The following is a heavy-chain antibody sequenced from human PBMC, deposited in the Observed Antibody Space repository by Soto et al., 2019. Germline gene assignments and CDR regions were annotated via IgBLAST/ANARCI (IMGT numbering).Heavy chain of an antibody. CDR2: ITATNGNT. CDR1: GFTFKAYA. Sequence: PGGSVRLSCVASGFTFKAYAMGWVRQAPGKGLEWVSSITATNGNTYYADSVRGRFTISRDNSRNSLFLQMNGLRPEDSALYYCAKDEGTSSTVFDYWGQGTLVTVSS. V-gene: IGHV3-23*01. CDR3: AKDEGTSSTVFDY. J-gene: IGHJ4*02. D-gene: IGHD4-4*01.